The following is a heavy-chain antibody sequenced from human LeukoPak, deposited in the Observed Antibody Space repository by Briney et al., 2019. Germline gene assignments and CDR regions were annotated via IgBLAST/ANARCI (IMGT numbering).Heavy chain of an antibody. V-gene: IGHV4-4*07. CDR2: IYTSGST. CDR1: GGSISSYY. D-gene: IGHD3-3*01. CDR3: ARVGFYGRAFDI. J-gene: IGHJ3*02. Sequence: SETLSLTCTVSGGSISSYYWSWIRQPAGKGLEWIGRIYTSGSTNYNASLKSRVTMSVDTSKNQFSLKLSSVTAADTAVYYCARVGFYGRAFDIWGQGTMVTVSS.